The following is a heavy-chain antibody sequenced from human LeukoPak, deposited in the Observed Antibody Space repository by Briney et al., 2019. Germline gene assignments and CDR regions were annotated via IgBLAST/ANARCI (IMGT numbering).Heavy chain of an antibody. J-gene: IGHJ4*02. D-gene: IGHD5-24*01. CDR3: AKAIGGQLATNFDY. CDR2: ISWNSGSI. CDR1: GFTFDDYA. V-gene: IGHV3-9*01. Sequence: PGRSLRLSCAASGFTFDDYAMHWVRQAPEKGLEWVSGISWNSGSIGYADSVKGRFTISRDNAKNSLYLQMNSLRAEDTALYYCAKAIGGQLATNFDYWGQGTLVTVSS.